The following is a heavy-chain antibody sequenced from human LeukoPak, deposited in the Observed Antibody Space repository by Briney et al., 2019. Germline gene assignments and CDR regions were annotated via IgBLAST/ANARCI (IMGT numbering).Heavy chain of an antibody. V-gene: IGHV5-51*01. CDR2: IYPGDSDT. D-gene: IGHD3-22*01. Sequence: GESLKISCKGSGYSFTSYWIGWVRQMLGKGLEWMGIIYPGDSDTRYSPSFQGQVTISADKSISTAYLQWSSLQASDTAMYYCARSPTPDSSGYYSDYWGQGTPVTVSS. J-gene: IGHJ4*02. CDR3: ARSPTPDSSGYYSDY. CDR1: GYSFTSYW.